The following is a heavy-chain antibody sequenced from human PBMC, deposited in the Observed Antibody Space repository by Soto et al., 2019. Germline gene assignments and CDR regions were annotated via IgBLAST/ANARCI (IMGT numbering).Heavy chain of an antibody. D-gene: IGHD3-10*01. CDR3: ARARGAAHDHLDY. V-gene: IGHV1-69*13. Sequence: GASVKVSCKASGGTFSSYGINWVLQAPGQGLEWMGWIIPVFGITHHAQKFQGRVSITADESTSTAYMELSSLRSEDTAVYYCARARGAAHDHLDYWGQGTLVTVSS. CDR1: GGTFSSYG. CDR2: IIPVFGIT. J-gene: IGHJ4*02.